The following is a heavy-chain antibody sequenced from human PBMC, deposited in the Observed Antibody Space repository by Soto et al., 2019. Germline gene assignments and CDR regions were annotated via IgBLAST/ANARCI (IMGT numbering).Heavy chain of an antibody. CDR1: GGTFSSYA. Sequence: SVKVSCKASGGTFSSYAISWVRQAPGQGLEWMGGIIPIFGTANYAQKFQGRVTITADESTSTAYMELSSLRSEDTAVYYCARESPVGHDYVWGSYRHNWFDPWGQGTLVTVSS. CDR2: IIPIFGTA. V-gene: IGHV1-69*13. CDR3: ARESPVGHDYVWGSYRHNWFDP. J-gene: IGHJ5*02. D-gene: IGHD3-16*02.